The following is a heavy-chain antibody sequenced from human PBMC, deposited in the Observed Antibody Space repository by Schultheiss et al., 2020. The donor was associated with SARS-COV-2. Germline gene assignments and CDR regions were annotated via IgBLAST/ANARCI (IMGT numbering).Heavy chain of an antibody. CDR2: IYWDDDK. J-gene: IGHJ6*02. CDR3: AHHGLDV. Sequence: SGPTLVKPTQTLTLTCTFSGFSLSTSGVGVGWIRQPPGKALEWLALIYWDDDKRYSPSLKRRLTITKDTFKNKVVLTMTNMDLVDTATYYCAHHGLDVWGQGTTVTVSS. CDR1: GFSLSTSGVG. V-gene: IGHV2-5*02.